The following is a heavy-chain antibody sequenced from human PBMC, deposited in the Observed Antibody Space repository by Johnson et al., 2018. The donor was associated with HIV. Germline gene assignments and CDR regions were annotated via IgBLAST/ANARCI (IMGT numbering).Heavy chain of an antibody. D-gene: IGHD6-19*01. CDR1: GFTFSSYD. Sequence: VQLVESGGGLVQPGRSLRLSCAASGFTFSSYDMHWVRQTTGKGLEWVSTIGTAGDTYYPGSVKGRFTLSRDNAKNTLYLQMNSLRAEDTAVYYCARGEGSGWHLAGAFDIWGQGTMVTVSS. CDR3: ARGEGSGWHLAGAFDI. J-gene: IGHJ3*02. V-gene: IGHV3-13*01. CDR2: IGTAGDT.